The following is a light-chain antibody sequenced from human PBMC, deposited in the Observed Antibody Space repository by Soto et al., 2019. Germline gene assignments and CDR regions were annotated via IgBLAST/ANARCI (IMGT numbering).Light chain of an antibody. V-gene: IGKV1-9*01. CDR3: QQLNTYPVT. CDR2: ATS. CDR1: QGLNSY. Sequence: DSQLTQSPSFLSASVGDRVTITCRASQGLNSYFAWYQQKAGKAPKLLLYATSTLQSVFPSRFSGSGSGTEFTLTISSLPPEDFATYYCQQLNTYPVTFGGGTKVEIK. J-gene: IGKJ4*01.